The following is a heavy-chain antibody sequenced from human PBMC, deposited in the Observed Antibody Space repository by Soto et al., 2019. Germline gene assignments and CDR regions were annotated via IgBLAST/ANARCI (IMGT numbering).Heavy chain of an antibody. J-gene: IGHJ5*02. Sequence: PGGSLRLSCAVSGITFSTYAMHWVRQAPGKGLEWVAIISSDGNYKNYADSVKGRFTISRDNSKNTLYLQMDSLRTEDTAVYYCMSKISFGHWGQGTLVTVSS. CDR2: ISSDGNYK. CDR3: MSKISFGH. CDR1: GITFSTYA. V-gene: IGHV3-30*01.